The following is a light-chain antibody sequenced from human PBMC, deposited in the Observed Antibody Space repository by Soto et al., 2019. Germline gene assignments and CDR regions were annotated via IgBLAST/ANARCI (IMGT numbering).Light chain of an antibody. Sequence: QSVLTQPASVSASPGQSITISCIGTYSDIGGYKHVSWYQQHPGKAPKLIIYDAGSRPSGISNRFSASKSANTASLTISGLQADDEADYYCSSYTSSTSLLIFGAGTKVTVL. CDR3: SSYTSSTSLLI. V-gene: IGLV2-14*03. J-gene: IGLJ1*01. CDR2: DAG. CDR1: YSDIGGYKH.